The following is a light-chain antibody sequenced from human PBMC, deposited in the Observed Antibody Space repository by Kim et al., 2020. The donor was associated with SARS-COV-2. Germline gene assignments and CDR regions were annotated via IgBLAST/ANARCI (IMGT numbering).Light chain of an antibody. CDR1: QSVSKSY. Sequence: SAGERPTLSCRASQSVSKSYLAWYKQKPGQAPRLLMYGTSSRATGTPVRFSGSGSGTDFTLTISRLEPEDFAIYYCQQFGSSPPTFGQGTKVDIK. CDR2: GTS. CDR3: QQFGSSPPT. V-gene: IGKV3-20*01. J-gene: IGKJ1*01.